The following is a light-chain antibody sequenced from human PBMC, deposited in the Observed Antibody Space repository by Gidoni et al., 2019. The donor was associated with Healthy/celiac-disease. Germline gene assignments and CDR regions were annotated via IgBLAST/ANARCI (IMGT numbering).Light chain of an antibody. J-gene: IGLJ2*01. CDR3: SAWDSSLSAQV. Sequence: QAGLTQPPSVSKGLRQTATLTCPGNSNNVGNQGAAWLQQHQGHPPKLLSYSNNNRPSGISERFSASRSGNTASLTITGLQPEDEADYYCSAWDSSLSAQVFGGGTKLTVL. CDR2: SNN. CDR1: SNNVGNQG. V-gene: IGLV10-54*04.